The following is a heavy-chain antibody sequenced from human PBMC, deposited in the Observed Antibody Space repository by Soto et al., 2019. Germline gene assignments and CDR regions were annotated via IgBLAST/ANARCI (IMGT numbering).Heavy chain of an antibody. D-gene: IGHD3-3*01. CDR2: MNPNSGNT. CDR1: GYTFTSYD. V-gene: IGHV1-8*01. Sequence: ASVKVSCKASGYTFTSYDINWVRQATVQGLEWMGWMNPNSGNTGYAQKFQGRVTMTRNTSISTAYMELSSLRSEDTAVYYCAREEVNAYYDFWSGPLGKNWFDPWGQGTLVTVSS. J-gene: IGHJ5*02. CDR3: AREEVNAYYDFWSGPLGKNWFDP.